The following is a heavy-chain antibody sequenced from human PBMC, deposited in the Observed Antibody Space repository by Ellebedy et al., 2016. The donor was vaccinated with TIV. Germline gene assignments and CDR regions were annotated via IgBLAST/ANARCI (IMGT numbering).Heavy chain of an antibody. CDR3: ASKDHGYWYFDL. V-gene: IGHV4-31*03. CDR2: IYYSGST. Sequence: LRLSCTVSGGSISSGGYYWSWIRQHPGKGLEWIGYIYYSGSTYYNPFLKSRVTISVDTSKNQFSLKLSSVTAADTAVYYCASKDHGYWYFDLWGRGTLVTVSS. D-gene: IGHD1-14*01. CDR1: GGSISSGGYY. J-gene: IGHJ2*01.